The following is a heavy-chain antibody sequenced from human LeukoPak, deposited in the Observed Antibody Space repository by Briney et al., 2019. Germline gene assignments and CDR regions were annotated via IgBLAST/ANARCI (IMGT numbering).Heavy chain of an antibody. J-gene: IGHJ4*02. CDR3: ARDSCSNGVCYKGDY. Sequence: ASVKVSCKASGYTFTSYDINWVRQAPGQGLEWMGWISAYNGNTNYAQKLQGRVTMTTDTSTSTAYMELRSLRSDDTAVYYCARDSCSNGVCYKGDYWGQGTLVTVSS. CDR2: ISAYNGNT. V-gene: IGHV1-18*01. D-gene: IGHD2-8*01. CDR1: GYTFTSYD.